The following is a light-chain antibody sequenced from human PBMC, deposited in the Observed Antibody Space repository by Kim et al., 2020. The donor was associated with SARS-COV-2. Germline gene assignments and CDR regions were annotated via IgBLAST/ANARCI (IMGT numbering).Light chain of an antibody. J-gene: IGKJ1*01. V-gene: IGKV3-15*01. CDR2: HAS. Sequence: TQSPATLSVSPGERATLSCRARHTILTNLAWYQQKPGQPPRLLISHASTRAAGIPDRFSGSGSGTEFTLTISSLQSEDFAVYYCQQYHDWPGSFGQGTKVEIK. CDR3: QQYHDWPGS. CDR1: HTILTN.